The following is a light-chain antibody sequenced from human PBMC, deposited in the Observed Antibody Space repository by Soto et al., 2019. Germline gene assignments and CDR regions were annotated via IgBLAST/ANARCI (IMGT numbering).Light chain of an antibody. J-gene: IGKJ1*01. CDR1: QSVSSS. CDR3: QQYNNWPPVT. Sequence: EIVLTQSPGTLSLSPGERATLSCRASQSVSSSYVAWYQQKPGQAPRLLIYGASTRATGIPARFSGSGSGTEFTLTISSLQSEDFAVYYCQQYNNWPPVTFGQGTKVDI. V-gene: IGKV3-15*01. CDR2: GAS.